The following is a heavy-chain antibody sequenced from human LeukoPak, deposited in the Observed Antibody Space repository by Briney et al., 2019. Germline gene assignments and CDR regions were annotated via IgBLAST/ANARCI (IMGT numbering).Heavy chain of an antibody. Sequence: ASVKVSCKASGYTFTSYYMHWVRQAPGQGLEWMGIINPSGGSTSYAQKFQGRVTMTRDTSTSTVYMELSSLRSEDTALYYCAREKESGGRMAEVDYWGQGTLVTVSS. V-gene: IGHV1-46*01. CDR2: INPSGGST. CDR3: AREKESGGRMAEVDY. CDR1: GYTFTSYY. D-gene: IGHD3-10*01. J-gene: IGHJ4*02.